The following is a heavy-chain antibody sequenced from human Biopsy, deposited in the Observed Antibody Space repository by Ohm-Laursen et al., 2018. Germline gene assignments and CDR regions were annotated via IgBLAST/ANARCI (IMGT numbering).Heavy chain of an antibody. CDR2: ITHSGYT. V-gene: IGHV4-34*01. J-gene: IGHJ4*02. D-gene: IGHD2-8*01. CDR3: ASRLYGPNPIDY. CDR1: SGSFSRNY. Sequence: TLSLTCTVYSGSFSRNYWTWIRQPPGKGLEWIGEITHSGYTNYNPSLKSRVTVSVDTSKTQFPRKRSLVTAADTAGYYCASRLYGPNPIDYWGQGTLVTVSS.